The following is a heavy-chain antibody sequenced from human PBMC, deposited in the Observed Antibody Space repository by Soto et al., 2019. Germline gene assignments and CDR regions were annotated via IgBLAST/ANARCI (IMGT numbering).Heavy chain of an antibody. CDR3: ARGGSSTSLRVYYYYGMDV. V-gene: IGHV4-34*01. J-gene: IGHJ6*02. CDR2: INHSGST. D-gene: IGHD2-2*01. CDR1: GGSFSGYY. Sequence: SETLSLTCAVHGGSFSGYYWSWIRQPPGKGLEWIGEINHSGSTNYNPSLKSRVTISVDTSKNRFSLKLSSVTAADTAVYYCARGGSSTSLRVYYYYGMDVWGQGTTVTVSS.